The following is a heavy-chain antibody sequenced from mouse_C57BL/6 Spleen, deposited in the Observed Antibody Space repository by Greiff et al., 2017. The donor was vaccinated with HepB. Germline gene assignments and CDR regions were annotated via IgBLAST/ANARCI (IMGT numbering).Heavy chain of an antibody. D-gene: IGHD4-1*01. CDR1: GFTFSSYA. CDR2: ISDGGSYT. CDR3: ARDGENCDWYFDV. V-gene: IGHV5-4*01. J-gene: IGHJ1*03. Sequence: EVKLMESGGGLVKPGGSLKLSCAASGFTFSSYAMSWVRQTPEKRLEWVATISDGGSYTYYPDNVKGRFTISRDNAKNNLYLQMSPLKSEDTAMYYCARDGENCDWYFDVWGTGTTVTVSS.